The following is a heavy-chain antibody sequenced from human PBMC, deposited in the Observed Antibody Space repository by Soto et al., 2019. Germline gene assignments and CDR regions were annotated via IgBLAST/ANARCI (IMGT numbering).Heavy chain of an antibody. Sequence: SGGSLRLSCAASGFTFISYAMSWVRQAPGKGLEWVSAISGSGGSTYYADSVKGRFTISRDNSKNTLYLQMNSLRAEDTAVYYCAKVRGGTAIEANWFDPWGQGTLVTVSS. CDR2: ISGSGGST. J-gene: IGHJ5*02. V-gene: IGHV3-23*01. CDR3: AKVRGGTAIEANWFDP. CDR1: GFTFISYA. D-gene: IGHD5-18*01.